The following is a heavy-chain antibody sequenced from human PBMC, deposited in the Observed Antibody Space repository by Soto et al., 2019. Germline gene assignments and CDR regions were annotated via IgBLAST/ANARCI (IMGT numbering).Heavy chain of an antibody. CDR2: ISYDGSNK. CDR3: ARDPPYLSSSWYNGGGDY. D-gene: IGHD6-13*01. V-gene: IGHV3-30-3*01. Sequence: HPGGSLRLSCAASGFTFSSYAMHWVRQAPGKGLEWVAVISYDGSNKYYADSVKGRFTISRDNSKNTLYLQMNSLRAEDTAVYYCARDPPYLSSSWYNGGGDYWGQGTLVTVSS. J-gene: IGHJ4*02. CDR1: GFTFSSYA.